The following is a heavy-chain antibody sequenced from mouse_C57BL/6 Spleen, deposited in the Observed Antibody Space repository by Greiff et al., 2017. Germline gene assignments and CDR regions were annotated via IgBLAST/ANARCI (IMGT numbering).Heavy chain of an antibody. D-gene: IGHD2-1*01. J-gene: IGHJ2*01. CDR3: AREGMYYGNYLDY. CDR1: GYSITSGYY. V-gene: IGHV3-6*01. Sequence: EVHLVESGPGLVKPSQSLSLTCSVTGYSITSGYYWNWIRQFPGNKLEWMGYISYDGSNNYNPSLKNRISITRDTSKNQFFLKLNSVTTEDTATYYCAREGMYYGNYLDYWGQGTTLTVSS. CDR2: ISYDGSN.